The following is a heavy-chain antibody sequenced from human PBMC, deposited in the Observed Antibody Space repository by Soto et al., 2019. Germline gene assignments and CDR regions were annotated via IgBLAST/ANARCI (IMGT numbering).Heavy chain of an antibody. Sequence: SETLSLTCTASGGSISSYYWSWIRPPPGEGLEWIGYIYYSGSTNYNPSLKSRVTISVDTSKNQFSLKLSSVNGADTAVYYCARDGGLAVAGRRPETLDYFDYWGQGTLVTVSS. CDR1: GGSISSYY. CDR3: ARDGGLAVAGRRPETLDYFDY. CDR2: IYYSGST. J-gene: IGHJ4*02. V-gene: IGHV4-59*01. D-gene: IGHD6-19*01.